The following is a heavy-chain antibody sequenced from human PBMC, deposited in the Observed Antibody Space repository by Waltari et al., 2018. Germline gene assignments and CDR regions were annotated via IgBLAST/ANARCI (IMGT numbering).Heavy chain of an antibody. CDR3: ARGYDSSGYYGYFDY. D-gene: IGHD3-22*01. CDR2: IYYSGST. V-gene: IGHV4-59*01. Sequence: QVQLQESGPGLVKPSEPLSLTCTVSGGSISSYYWHWIRQPPGKGLEWIGYIYYSGSTNYNPSLKSRVTISVDTSKNQFSLKLSSVTAADTAVYYCARGYDSSGYYGYFDYWGQGTLVTVSS. J-gene: IGHJ4*02. CDR1: GGSISSYY.